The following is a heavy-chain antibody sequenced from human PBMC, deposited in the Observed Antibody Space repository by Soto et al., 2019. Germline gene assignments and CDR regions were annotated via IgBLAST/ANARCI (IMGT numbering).Heavy chain of an antibody. J-gene: IGHJ4*02. CDR2: ISGYSGNA. V-gene: IGHV1-18*01. D-gene: IGHD6-13*01. Sequence: ASVKVSCRASGYTFTSYGISWLRQAPGQELEWMGWISGYSGNANYAQNLQGRVTMTTDTSTSTAYMELRSLRSDDTAIYYCARDLSPAYSNTWNANLDYWGQGTLVTVSS. CDR1: GYTFTSYG. CDR3: ARDLSPAYSNTWNANLDY.